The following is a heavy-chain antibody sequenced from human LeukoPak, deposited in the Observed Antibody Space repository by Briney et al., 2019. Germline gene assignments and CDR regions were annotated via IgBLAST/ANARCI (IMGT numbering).Heavy chain of an antibody. D-gene: IGHD6-19*01. CDR2: IYYSGST. CDR1: GGXXXSSSYY. CDR3: ARKGTVSGLDY. Sequence: TCTVXGGXXXSSSYYWGWIRQPPGKGLEGIGTIYYSGSTYYNPSLKSRVTISVNTSKNQFSLKLSSVTAADTAVYFCARKGTVSGLDYWGQGTLVTVSS. V-gene: IGHV4-39*01. J-gene: IGHJ4*02.